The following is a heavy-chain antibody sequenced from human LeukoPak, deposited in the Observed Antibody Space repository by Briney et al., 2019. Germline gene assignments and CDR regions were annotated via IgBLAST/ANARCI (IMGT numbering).Heavy chain of an antibody. CDR2: IKHDGSEE. J-gene: IGHJ2*01. V-gene: IGHV3-7*01. CDR1: GLTFSSLW. Sequence: GGSLRLSCAASGLTFSSLWMSWFRQAPSKGLEWVADIKHDGSEEHYVASVKGRFTISRDNAKLYLQMNSLRAEDTAVYYCAGGQGWHFDLWGLGTLITVSS. CDR3: AGGQGWHFDL. D-gene: IGHD2-15*01.